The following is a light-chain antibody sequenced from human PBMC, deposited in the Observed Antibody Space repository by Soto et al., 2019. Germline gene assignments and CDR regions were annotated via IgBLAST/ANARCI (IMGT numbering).Light chain of an antibody. CDR1: KSVLFRSSNNNH. CDR3: QHYYSVPWT. Sequence: DIVMTQSPDSLAVSLGERATINCKYSKSVLFRSSNNNHLAWYQQKPRQPPKLLIYWASTRESGVPDRFSGSGSGTDFTLTISSLQAEDVAVYYCQHYYSVPWTFGQGTRVEIK. V-gene: IGKV4-1*01. CDR2: WAS. J-gene: IGKJ1*01.